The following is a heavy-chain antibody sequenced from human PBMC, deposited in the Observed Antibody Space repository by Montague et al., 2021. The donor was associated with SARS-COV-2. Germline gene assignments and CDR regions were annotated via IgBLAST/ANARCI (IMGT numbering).Heavy chain of an antibody. CDR3: ARDSEYSIDY. Sequence: CAISGDSVVEIRRRSEGHTYELQSRFELVCSPLHRKKRYNDYAVSMQSRVTINPDTSKNQFSLHVNSVTPEDAAVYYCARDSEYSIDYWGQGLLVTVSS. J-gene: IGHJ4*02. V-gene: IGHV6-1*01. D-gene: IGHD6-6*01. CDR2: PLHRKKRYN. CDR1: GDSVVEIRRR.